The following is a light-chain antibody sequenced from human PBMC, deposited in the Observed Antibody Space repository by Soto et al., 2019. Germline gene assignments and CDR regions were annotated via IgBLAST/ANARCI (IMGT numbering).Light chain of an antibody. V-gene: IGKV3-20*01. Sequence: EIVLTQSPGTLSLSPGERATLSCRASQSVSSSYLAWYQQKPGQAPRLRIYGASSRATGIPDRFSGSGSGTDFTLTISRLEPEDFAVYYCQQYGSSPLLTFGGGTKVDI. J-gene: IGKJ4*01. CDR1: QSVSSSY. CDR3: QQYGSSPLLT. CDR2: GAS.